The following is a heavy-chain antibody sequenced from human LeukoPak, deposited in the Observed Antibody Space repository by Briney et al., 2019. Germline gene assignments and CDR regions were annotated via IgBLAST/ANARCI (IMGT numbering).Heavy chain of an antibody. CDR3: AKDDYYDTSGYRD. CDR1: GFTFSSYG. D-gene: IGHD3-22*01. V-gene: IGHV3-30*18. J-gene: IGHJ4*02. CDR2: ISYDVGKK. Sequence: PGGSLRLSCAASGFTFSSYGMHWVRQAPGKGLEWVAVISYDVGKKYYADSVKGRFTISRDNSKNTLYLQMNNLRAEDTAVYYCAKDDYYDTSGYRDWGQGTLVTVSS.